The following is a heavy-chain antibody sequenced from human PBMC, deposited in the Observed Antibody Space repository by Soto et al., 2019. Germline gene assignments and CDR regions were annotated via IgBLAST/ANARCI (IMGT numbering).Heavy chain of an antibody. CDR1: GGTFSSYA. V-gene: IGHV1-69*01. CDR2: IIPIFGTA. J-gene: IGHJ4*02. Sequence: QVQLVQSGAEVKKPGSSVKVSCKASGGTFSSYAISWVRQAPGQGLEWMGGIIPIFGTANYAQKFQGRVTITADESTSTAYMELSSLRSEDTAVYYCARDQGPASRGYSGYGLLDYWGQGTLVTVSS. D-gene: IGHD5-12*01. CDR3: ARDQGPASRGYSGYGLLDY.